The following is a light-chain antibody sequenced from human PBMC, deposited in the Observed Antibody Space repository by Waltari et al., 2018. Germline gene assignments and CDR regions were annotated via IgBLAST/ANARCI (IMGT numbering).Light chain of an antibody. CDR2: DVS. CDR1: QSISSY. CDR3: QQRSNWPPET. Sequence: EIVLTQSPATLSLSPGERATLSCRASQSISSYLAWYQQKPGQAPKLLIYDVSKRETGIPTRFSGSGSGTDFTLTISSLEPEDFAVYYCQQRSNWPPETFGGGTKVEI. J-gene: IGKJ4*01. V-gene: IGKV3-11*01.